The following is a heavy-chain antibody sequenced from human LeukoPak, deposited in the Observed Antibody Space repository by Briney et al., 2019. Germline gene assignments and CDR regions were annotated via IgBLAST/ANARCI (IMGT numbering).Heavy chain of an antibody. J-gene: IGHJ3*02. V-gene: IGHV1-69*05. CDR1: GGTFSSYA. CDR2: IIPIFGTA. D-gene: IGHD1-1*01. Sequence: GASVKVSCKASGGTFSSYAISWVRQAPGQGLEWMGRIIPIFGTANYAQKFQGRVTITTDESTSTAYMELSSLRSEDTAVYYCARDIGYPPEDAFDIWGQGTMVTVSS. CDR3: ARDIGYPPEDAFDI.